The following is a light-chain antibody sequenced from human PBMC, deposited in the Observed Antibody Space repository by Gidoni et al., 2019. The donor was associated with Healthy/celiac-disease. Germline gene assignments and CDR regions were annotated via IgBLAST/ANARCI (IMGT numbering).Light chain of an antibody. V-gene: IGKV3D-15*01. CDR3: QQYNSWPSIT. Sequence: EIVMSQSPATPPASPGGRATLSCRASQSVSSNLAWCQQKPGQAPRLLIYGASIRATGIPARFSGSGSATEFTLTISSLQAEDFAVYYCQQYNSWPSITFGPGTKVDIK. CDR2: GAS. J-gene: IGKJ3*01. CDR1: QSVSSN.